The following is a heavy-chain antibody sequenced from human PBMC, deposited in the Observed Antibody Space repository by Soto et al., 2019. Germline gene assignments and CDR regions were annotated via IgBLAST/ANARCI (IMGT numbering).Heavy chain of an antibody. Sequence: QVRLQESGPGLVRPSQTLSLTCTVSGDSLSSGGYYCSWIRQLPGKGLEWIGFIYYSGSTFYNPSLRSRVTMSADASKNQISLKLSSVTAADTAVYYCAKTKTPHVRIGMDVWGQGTTVTVSS. CDR2: IYYSGST. V-gene: IGHV4-31*04. CDR3: AKTKTPHVRIGMDV. J-gene: IGHJ6*02. D-gene: IGHD2-8*01. CDR1: GDSLSSGGYY.